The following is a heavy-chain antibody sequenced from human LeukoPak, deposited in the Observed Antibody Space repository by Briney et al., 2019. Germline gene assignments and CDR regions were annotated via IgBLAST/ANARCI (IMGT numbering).Heavy chain of an antibody. J-gene: IGHJ4*02. CDR1: GFTFRNYA. CDR2: ISGSGDAT. CDR3: VRSSASKYDY. D-gene: IGHD2-2*01. Sequence: GGSLRLSCSASGFTFRNYAMYWVRQAPGKVPQHVSTISGSGDATHYTDPMKGRFIISRDNSRNTLYLQMSGLRSEDTAVYYCVRSSASKYDYWGQGTLVTVSS. V-gene: IGHV3-64D*06.